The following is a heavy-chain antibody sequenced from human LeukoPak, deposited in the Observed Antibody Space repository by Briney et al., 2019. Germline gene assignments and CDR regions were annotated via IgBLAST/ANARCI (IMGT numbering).Heavy chain of an antibody. CDR2: ISASGGST. D-gene: IGHD6-13*01. J-gene: IGHJ4*02. V-gene: IGHV3-23*01. CDR1: GFTFSSYT. Sequence: PGGSLRLSCAASGFTFSSYTMNWVRQAPGKGLEWVSSISASGGSTYYAASVKGRFTISRDNSKNTLYLQMNSLRAEDTAVYYCAKGSTSWLYVDYWGQGTLVTVSS. CDR3: AKGSTSWLYVDY.